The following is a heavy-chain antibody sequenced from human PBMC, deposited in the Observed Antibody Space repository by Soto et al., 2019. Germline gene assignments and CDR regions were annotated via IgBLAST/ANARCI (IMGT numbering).Heavy chain of an antibody. Sequence: QVQLVESGGGVVQPGRSLRLSCAASGFTFSSYGMHWVRQAPGKGLEWVAVIWYDGSNKYYADSVKGRFTISRDNSKNTLYLQMNSLRAEDTAVYYCARASGAPTPLPDYWGQGTLVTVSS. CDR3: ARASGAPTPLPDY. CDR2: IWYDGSNK. J-gene: IGHJ4*02. V-gene: IGHV3-33*01. D-gene: IGHD4-17*01. CDR1: GFTFSSYG.